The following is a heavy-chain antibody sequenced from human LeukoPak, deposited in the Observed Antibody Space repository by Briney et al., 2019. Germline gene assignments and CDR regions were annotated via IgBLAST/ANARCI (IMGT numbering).Heavy chain of an antibody. CDR3: ASGVAAAGTEGWWYAFDI. V-gene: IGHV3-64*01. CDR1: GFTFSSYA. Sequence: GGSLRLSCAASGFTFSSYAMHWVRQAPGKGLEYVSAISSNGGSTYYANPVKGRFTISRDNSKNTLYLQMGSLRAEDMAVYYCASGVAAAGTEGWWYAFDIWGQGTMVTVSS. J-gene: IGHJ3*02. CDR2: ISSNGGST. D-gene: IGHD6-13*01.